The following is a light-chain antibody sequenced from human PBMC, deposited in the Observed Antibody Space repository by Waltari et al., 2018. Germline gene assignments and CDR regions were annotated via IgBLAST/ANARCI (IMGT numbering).Light chain of an antibody. CDR1: SSDVGGYNY. CDR3: SSYTSSLSWV. Sequence: QSALTQPASVSGSPGQSITISCTGTSSDVGGYNYVSWYQHHPGKAPKLMIYEVSNRPSGVSNLFSGSKSGNTASLTISGLQAEDEAHYYCSSYTSSLSWVFGGGTKLTVL. CDR2: EVS. J-gene: IGLJ3*02. V-gene: IGLV2-14*01.